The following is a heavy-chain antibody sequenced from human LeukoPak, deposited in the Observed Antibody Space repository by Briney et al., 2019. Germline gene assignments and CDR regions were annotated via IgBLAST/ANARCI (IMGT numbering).Heavy chain of an antibody. V-gene: IGHV1-2*02. CDR1: GYTFTGYY. CDR3: ARGVLTYYYDSSGYFAGDY. J-gene: IGHJ4*02. D-gene: IGHD3-22*01. Sequence: ASVKVSCKASGYTFTGYYMHWVRQAPGQGLEWMGWINPNSGGTNYAQKFQGRVTMTRDTSISTAYMELSRLSSDDTAVYYCARGVLTYYYDSSGYFAGDYWGQGTLVTVSS. CDR2: INPNSGGT.